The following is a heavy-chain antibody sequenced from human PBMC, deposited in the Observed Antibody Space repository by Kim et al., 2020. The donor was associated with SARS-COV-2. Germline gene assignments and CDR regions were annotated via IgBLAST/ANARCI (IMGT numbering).Heavy chain of an antibody. CDR2: ISAYNGNT. D-gene: IGHD3-22*01. CDR1: GYTFTSYG. V-gene: IGHV1-18*01. Sequence: ASVKVSCKASGYTFTSYGISWVGQAPGQGLEWMGWISAYNGNTNYAQKLQGRVTMTTDTSTSTAYMELRSLRSDDTAVYYCARDMVPAEYYYDSSGYSRTTESGFSNFDYWGQGTLVTVSS. J-gene: IGHJ4*02. CDR3: ARDMVPAEYYYDSSGYSRTTESGFSNFDY.